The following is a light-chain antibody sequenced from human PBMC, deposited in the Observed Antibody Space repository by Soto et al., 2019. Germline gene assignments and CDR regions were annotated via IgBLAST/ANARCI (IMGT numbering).Light chain of an antibody. CDR2: SND. Sequence: QSVLTQSPSASGTPGQRVSISCSGSTSNIGTNTVSWYQHVPGTAPELLISSNDQRPSAVPGRFSGSKSGTSASLAISGLLSEDEADYYCATWDDSLNVVFGGGTKLTVL. CDR3: ATWDDSLNVV. CDR1: TSNIGTNT. V-gene: IGLV1-44*01. J-gene: IGLJ2*01.